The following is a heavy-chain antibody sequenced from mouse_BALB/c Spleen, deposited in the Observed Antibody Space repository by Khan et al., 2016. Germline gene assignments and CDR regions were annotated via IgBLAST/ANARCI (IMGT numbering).Heavy chain of an antibody. V-gene: IGHV4-1*02. Sequence: EVKLLESGGGLVQPGGSLKLSCAASGFDFSRYWMSWVRQAPGKGLEWIGEINPDSSTINHTPSLKDKFIISRDNDKNTLYLQMSKVSAEDTALYYCARHYDYGGGFAYWCQGTLVTVSA. D-gene: IGHD2-4*01. J-gene: IGHJ3*01. CDR1: GFDFSRYW. CDR3: ARHYDYGGGFAY. CDR2: INPDSSTI.